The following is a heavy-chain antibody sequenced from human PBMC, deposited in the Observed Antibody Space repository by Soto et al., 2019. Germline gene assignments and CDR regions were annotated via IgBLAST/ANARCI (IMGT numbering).Heavy chain of an antibody. Sequence: RSEPLSLTCVVSGGSFSSYHWAWIRQTPVKGLEWIGEIDENGSATYNPSLQGRVTLSLDTPKNQLSLSLTSVTAADTAVYYCARDRRASNFLPRWFDPWGQGTLVTVSS. CDR2: IDENGSA. CDR3: ARDRRASNFLPRWFDP. CDR1: GGSFSSYH. V-gene: IGHV4-34*01. J-gene: IGHJ5*02. D-gene: IGHD3-16*02.